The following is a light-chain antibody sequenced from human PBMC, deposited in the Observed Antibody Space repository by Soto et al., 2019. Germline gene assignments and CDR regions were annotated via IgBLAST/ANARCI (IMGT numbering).Light chain of an antibody. V-gene: IGLV2-11*01. Sequence: QSVLTQPRSVSGSPGQSVTISCTGTSSDVGGYDLVSWYQQHPGKAPKLMIYDVTKRPSGVPDRFSGSRSGNTASLTISGLQAEDDADYYCCSYAGTYTFYVFGTGTKVTVL. J-gene: IGLJ1*01. CDR2: DVT. CDR1: SSDVGGYDL. CDR3: CSYAGTYTFYV.